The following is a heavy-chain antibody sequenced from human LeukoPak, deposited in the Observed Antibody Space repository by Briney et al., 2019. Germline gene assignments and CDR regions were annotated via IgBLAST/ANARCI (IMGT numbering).Heavy chain of an antibody. CDR3: AKGIITIFGVAQGNYFDY. CDR2: ISYDGSSK. D-gene: IGHD3-3*01. J-gene: IGHJ4*02. V-gene: IGHV3-30*18. Sequence: GGSLRLSCAASGFTFSSYGMHWVRQAPGKGLEWVAVISYDGSSKYYADSVKGRFTISRDNSKNTLYLQMNSLRAEDTAVYYCAKGIITIFGVAQGNYFDYWGQGTLVTVSS. CDR1: GFTFSSYG.